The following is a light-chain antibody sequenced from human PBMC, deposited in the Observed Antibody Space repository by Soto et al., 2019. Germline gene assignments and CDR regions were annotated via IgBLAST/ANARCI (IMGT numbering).Light chain of an antibody. CDR3: QAWDRNTML. J-gene: IGLJ2*01. V-gene: IGLV3-1*01. Sequence: SYELTQPPSVSVSPGQTAGITCSGDKLGEKYVSWHQQKPGQSPVAVIYQDTKRPSGIPDRFSGSNSGNTATLTISGTQAMDEADYYCQAWDRNTMLFGGGTKLTVL. CDR2: QDT. CDR1: KLGEKY.